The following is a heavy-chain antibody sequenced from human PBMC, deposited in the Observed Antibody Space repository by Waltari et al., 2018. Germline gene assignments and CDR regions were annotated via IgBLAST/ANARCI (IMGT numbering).Heavy chain of an antibody. Sequence: EEHLVESGGGLVQPGGSLRLSCAASGFILINSEMNWIRQAPGKGLEWVSYIRSSVSTSYYADSAKGRFTISRDNAKNSLYLQMNSLRAEDTAVYYCARRDDYGDDPFWTWGQGTLVTVSS. V-gene: IGHV3-48*03. CDR1: GFILINSE. CDR2: IRSSVSTS. J-gene: IGHJ5*02. CDR3: ARRDDYGDDPFWT. D-gene: IGHD4-17*01.